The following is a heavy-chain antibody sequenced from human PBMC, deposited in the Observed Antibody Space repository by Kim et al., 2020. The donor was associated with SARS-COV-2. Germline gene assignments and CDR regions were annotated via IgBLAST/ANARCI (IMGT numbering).Heavy chain of an antibody. J-gene: IGHJ4*02. CDR3: ARGGYYFDR. CDR2: DK. V-gene: IGHV2-70*19. D-gene: IGHD3-22*01. Sequence: DKHYTTPLKTRITISKDTSKNQVVLTMTNIDPVDTGTYYCARGGYYFDRWGQGTLVTVSS.